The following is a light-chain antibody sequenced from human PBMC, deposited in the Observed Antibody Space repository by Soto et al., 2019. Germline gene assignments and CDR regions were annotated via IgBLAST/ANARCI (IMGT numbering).Light chain of an antibody. Sequence: EIVLTQSPATLSLSPGARAPLSCRASQSVSSYLAWYQQNPGQAPRLLIYDASNRATGIPARFSGSGSGTDFTLTISSQEPEDFAVYYCQQRSNWPWTFGQGTKVDIK. CDR1: QSVSSY. CDR3: QQRSNWPWT. CDR2: DAS. V-gene: IGKV3-11*01. J-gene: IGKJ1*01.